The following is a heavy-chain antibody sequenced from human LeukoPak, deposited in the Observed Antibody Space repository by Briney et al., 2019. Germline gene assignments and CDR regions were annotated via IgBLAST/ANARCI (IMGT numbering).Heavy chain of an antibody. V-gene: IGHV4-30-2*01. CDR1: GDSNSSGGYS. CDR3: ARYFSGGQFKWFDP. CDR2: IYHGGSA. D-gene: IGHD1-26*01. J-gene: IGHJ5*02. Sequence: SQTLSLTCAVSGDSNSSGGYSWSWIRQPPGKGLEWIGYIYHGGSAYYSPSLKSRANISVDKSKNQFSLKLSSVTAADTAVYYCARYFSGGQFKWFDPWGQGTLVTVSS.